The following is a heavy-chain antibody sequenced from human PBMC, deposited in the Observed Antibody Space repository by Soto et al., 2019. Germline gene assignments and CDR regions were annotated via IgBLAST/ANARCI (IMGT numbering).Heavy chain of an antibody. CDR1: GYTFTSYG. Sequence: QVQLVQSGAEVKKPGASVKVSCKASGYTFTSYGVSWVRQAPGQGLEWMGWISGYNGNTNYAQKLQGRVTMTTDTSTSTAYMELRSLRSDDTAVYYFARAGKYYYGSGSPYYYGMDVWCQGITVTVSS. CDR3: ARAGKYYYGSGSPYYYGMDV. CDR2: ISGYNGNT. V-gene: IGHV1-18*04. D-gene: IGHD3-10*01. J-gene: IGHJ6*02.